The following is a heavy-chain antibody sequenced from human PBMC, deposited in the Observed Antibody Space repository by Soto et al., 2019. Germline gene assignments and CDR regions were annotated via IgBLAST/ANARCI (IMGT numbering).Heavy chain of an antibody. V-gene: IGHV4-59*01. J-gene: IGHJ4*02. CDR2: ISSSGTT. CDR1: GGSISSYY. D-gene: IGHD1-20*01. CDR3: ARGSGITGTIDY. Sequence: SETLSLTCNVSGGSISSYYWTCIRQPPGKGLEWIGYISSSGTTNYNPSLKSRVTLSVATSKNQFSLNLSSLTAADTAVYYCARGSGITGTIDYWGQ.